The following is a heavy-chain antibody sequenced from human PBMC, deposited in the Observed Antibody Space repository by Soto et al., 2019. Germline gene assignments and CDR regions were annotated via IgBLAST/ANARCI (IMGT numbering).Heavy chain of an antibody. CDR3: ARDSSGSQLVPWFDP. CDR2: IYHSGST. Sequence: TLSLTCAVSGGSISSSNWWSWVRQPPGKGLEWIGEIYHSGSTNYNPSLKSRVTISVDKSKNQFSLKLSSVTAADTAVYYCARDSSGSQLVPWFDPWGQGTLVTVSS. V-gene: IGHV4-4*02. D-gene: IGHD3-22*01. CDR1: GGSISSSNW. J-gene: IGHJ5*02.